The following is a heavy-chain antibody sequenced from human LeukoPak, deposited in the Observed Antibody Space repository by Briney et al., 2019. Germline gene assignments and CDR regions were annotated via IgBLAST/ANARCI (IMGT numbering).Heavy chain of an antibody. J-gene: IGHJ3*01. Sequence: SETLSLTCTVSGGSISSYYWSWIRQPPGKGLEWIGYIYYSGSTNYNSSLKSRVTISVDTSKNQFSLKLSSVTAADTAVYYCARWSSGWNNAFDLWGQGTMVTVSS. V-gene: IGHV4-59*01. CDR3: ARWSSGWNNAFDL. CDR2: IYYSGST. CDR1: GGSISSYY. D-gene: IGHD6-19*01.